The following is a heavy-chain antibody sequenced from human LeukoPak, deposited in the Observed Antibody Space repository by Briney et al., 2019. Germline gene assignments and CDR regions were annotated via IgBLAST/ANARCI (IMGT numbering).Heavy chain of an antibody. CDR1: GFTFSSYA. CDR3: AKGIAPAAILKLDY. D-gene: IGHD2-2*02. J-gene: IGHJ4*02. V-gene: IGHV3-23*01. CDR2: ISGSGGST. Sequence: GGSLRLSCAASGFTFSSYAMSWVRQAPGKGLEWVSAISGSGGSTYYADSVKGRFTISRDNSKNTLYLQMNSLRAEDSAVYYCAKGIAPAAILKLDYWGQGTLVTVSS.